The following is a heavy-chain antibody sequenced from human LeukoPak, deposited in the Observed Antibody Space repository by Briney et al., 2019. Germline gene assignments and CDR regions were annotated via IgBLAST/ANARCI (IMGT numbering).Heavy chain of an antibody. CDR1: GGTFSSHA. CDR2: IIPIFGTA. D-gene: IGHD2-21*02. J-gene: IGHJ1*01. CDR3: ARVGYCGGDSACEYFQH. V-gene: IGHV1-69*13. Sequence: SVKVSCKASGGTFSSHAISRVRQAPGQGLEWMGGIIPIFGTANYAQKFQGRVTITADESTSTAYMELSSLRSEDTAVYYCARVGYCGGDSACEYFQHWGQGTLVTVSS.